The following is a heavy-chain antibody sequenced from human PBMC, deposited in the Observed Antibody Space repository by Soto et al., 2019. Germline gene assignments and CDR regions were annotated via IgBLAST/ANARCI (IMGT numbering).Heavy chain of an antibody. D-gene: IGHD4-17*01. J-gene: IGHJ6*02. CDR1: GYTFTSYD. CDR3: ARGNYGNYYYYGMDV. CDR2: MNHNSGNK. V-gene: IGHV1-8*01. Sequence: ASVKVSCKASGYTFTSYDINWVRQATGQGHEWIGWMNHNSGNKGYAQKIQGRDTMNRNTSISTAYMELSSLRSEDTAVYYCARGNYGNYYYYGMDVWGQGATVTVS.